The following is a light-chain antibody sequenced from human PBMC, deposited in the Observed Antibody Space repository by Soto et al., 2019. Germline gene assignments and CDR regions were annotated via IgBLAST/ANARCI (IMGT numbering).Light chain of an antibody. Sequence: EIVLTQSPGTLSLSPGERATLSCRASQSVSSSSLAWYQQKPGQAPTLLIYGASSRATGIPDRFSGSGSGTDFTLTISRLEPEDFAVYYCQQYGTSPFTFGPGTKVNIK. J-gene: IGKJ3*01. CDR1: QSVSSSS. CDR3: QQYGTSPFT. CDR2: GAS. V-gene: IGKV3-20*01.